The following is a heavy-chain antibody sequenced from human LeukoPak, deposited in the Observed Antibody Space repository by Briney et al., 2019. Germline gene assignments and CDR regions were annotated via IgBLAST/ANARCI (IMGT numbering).Heavy chain of an antibody. V-gene: IGHV3-7*01. J-gene: IGHJ5*02. CDR2: INLEGSQK. Sequence: PGGSLRLSCAASGFTFFNYWMSWVRQAPGKGLEWVANINLEGSQKYYVDSLKGRFTISRDNANNLLYLQMNSLRAEDTAVYYCARDNRDYDILTGYSPRVWFDPWGQGTLVTVSS. D-gene: IGHD3-9*01. CDR3: ARDNRDYDILTGYSPRVWFDP. CDR1: GFTFFNYW.